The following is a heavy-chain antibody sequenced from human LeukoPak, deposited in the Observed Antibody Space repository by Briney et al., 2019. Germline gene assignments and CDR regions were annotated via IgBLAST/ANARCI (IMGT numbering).Heavy chain of an antibody. V-gene: IGHV3-23*01. CDR1: GFTFSHYV. CDR2: IHGNGART. D-gene: IGHD1-14*01. J-gene: IGHJ6*02. CDR3: AKVSGGGLYYDGMDV. Sequence: LTGGSLRLSCAASGFTFSHYVMTWVRQAPGKGLEWVSAIHGNGARTYYADSVKGRFIISRDNSKNTLYLQMNSLRAEDTAVYYCAKVSGGGLYYDGMDVWGQGTTVTVSS.